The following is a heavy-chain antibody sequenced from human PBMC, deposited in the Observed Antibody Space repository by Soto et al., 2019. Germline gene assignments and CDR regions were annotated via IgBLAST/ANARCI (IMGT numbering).Heavy chain of an antibody. J-gene: IGHJ4*02. CDR3: AHSPWGAAPDY. CDR2: IYWNDDK. V-gene: IGHV2-5*01. Sequence: KESGPTLVKPTQTLTLTCTFSGFSLSARGVGVGWIRQPPGKALEWLALIYWNDDKRYSPSLQSRLTITKDASKNQVVFSMTNVDPADTDTYYCAHSPWGAAPDYWGQGTLVTVSS. D-gene: IGHD3-16*01. CDR1: GFSLSARGVG.